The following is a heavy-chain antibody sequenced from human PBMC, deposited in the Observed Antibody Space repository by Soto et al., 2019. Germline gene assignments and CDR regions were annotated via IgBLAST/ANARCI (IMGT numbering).Heavy chain of an antibody. CDR3: ARGPRVSSTGTGAH. V-gene: IGHV3-74*01. CDR1: GFTFSAYW. D-gene: IGHD1-1*01. Sequence: GGSLRLSCSVSGFTFSAYWMHWVRQVPGKGLTWVSRVSDDGSTATYEDPVKGRFVISIDNAKNSLYLEMNTLRADDSGLYYCARGPRVSSTGTGAHWGRGTLVTVSS. J-gene: IGHJ4*02. CDR2: VSDDGSTA.